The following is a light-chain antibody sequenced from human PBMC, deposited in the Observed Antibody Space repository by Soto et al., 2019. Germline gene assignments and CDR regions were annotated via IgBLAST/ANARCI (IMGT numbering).Light chain of an antibody. V-gene: IGKV3-15*01. J-gene: IGKJ2*01. Sequence: EIVMTQSPASLSVSPGDGATLSCRASQSVASNVAWYQQKPGQGPRLLIHGASTRAVGGPARFSGSGSGTDFTLTISSLQSEDFAVYYCQQYHNWPPQYTFGQGTKLQI. CDR1: QSVASN. CDR2: GAS. CDR3: QQYHNWPPQYT.